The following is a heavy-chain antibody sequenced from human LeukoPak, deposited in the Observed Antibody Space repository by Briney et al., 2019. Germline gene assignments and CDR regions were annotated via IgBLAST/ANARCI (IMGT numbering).Heavy chain of an antibody. J-gene: IGHJ4*02. V-gene: IGHV3-23*01. CDR1: GFTFSSFA. D-gene: IGHD3-10*01. Sequence: GGSLRLSCAASGFTFSSFAISWARQAPGKGLEWVSAISDSGGNTYYADSVKGRFTISRDNSKNTLYLQMNSLRAEDSAVYYCANYGQGGRFDYWGQGTLVTVSS. CDR2: ISDSGGNT. CDR3: ANYGQGGRFDY.